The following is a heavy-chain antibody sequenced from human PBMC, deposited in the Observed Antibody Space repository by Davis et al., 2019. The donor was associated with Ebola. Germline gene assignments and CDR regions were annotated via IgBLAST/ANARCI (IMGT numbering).Heavy chain of an antibody. CDR1: GYTFTSYG. V-gene: IGHV1-18*01. CDR3: AKGRRSIFGVLILYYYYGMDV. D-gene: IGHD3-3*01. Sequence: ASVKVSCKASGYTFTSYGISWVRQAPGQGLEWMGWISAYNGNTNYAQKLQGRVTMTTDTSTSTAYMELRSLRSDDTAVYYCAKGRRSIFGVLILYYYYGMDVWGQGTTVTVSS. CDR2: ISAYNGNT. J-gene: IGHJ6*02.